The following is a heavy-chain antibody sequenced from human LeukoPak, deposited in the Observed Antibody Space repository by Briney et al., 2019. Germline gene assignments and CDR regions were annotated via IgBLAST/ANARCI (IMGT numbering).Heavy chain of an antibody. D-gene: IGHD2-2*01. J-gene: IGHJ4*02. CDR2: ISAYNGNT. CDR3: ARDRGNVVVPAALDY. CDR1: GYTFTSYG. Sequence: ASVKVSCKASGYTFTSYGISWVRQAPGQGLEWMGWISAYNGNTNYAQKLQGRVTMTTDTSTSTACMELRSLRSDDTAVYYCARDRGNVVVPAALDYWGQGTLVTVSS. V-gene: IGHV1-18*01.